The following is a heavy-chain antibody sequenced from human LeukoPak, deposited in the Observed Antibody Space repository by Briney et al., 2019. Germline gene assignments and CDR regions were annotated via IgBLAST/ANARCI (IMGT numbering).Heavy chain of an antibody. CDR2: ISGSGNSR. CDR3: VKDSNRVTMILLPSFDY. J-gene: IGHJ4*02. D-gene: IGHD3-22*01. Sequence: PGGSLRLSCAAAGFTFSNYAMSWVRQAPGKGLEWVSSISGSGNSRYYADSVKGRFTISRDHSKSTVYLEMNNPGADDTAVYYCVKDSNRVTMILLPSFDYWGQGTLVTVST. V-gene: IGHV3-23*01. CDR1: GFTFSNYA.